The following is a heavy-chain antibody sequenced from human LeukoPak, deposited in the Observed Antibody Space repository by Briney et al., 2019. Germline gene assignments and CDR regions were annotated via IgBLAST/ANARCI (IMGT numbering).Heavy chain of an antibody. CDR2: IIPIFGTA. Sequence: SVKVSCKASGGTFSSYAISWVRQAPGQGLEWMGGIIPIFGTANYAQKFQGRVTITADESTSTAYMELSSLRSEDTAVYYCAREARGWIDAFDIWGQGTMVTVSS. CDR1: GGTFSSYA. J-gene: IGHJ3*02. D-gene: IGHD6-19*01. CDR3: AREARGWIDAFDI. V-gene: IGHV1-69*01.